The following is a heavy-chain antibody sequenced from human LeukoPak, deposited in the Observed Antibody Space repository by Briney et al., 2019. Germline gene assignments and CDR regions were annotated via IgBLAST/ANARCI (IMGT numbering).Heavy chain of an antibody. CDR2: ISAYNGNT. V-gene: IGHV1-18*01. CDR1: VYTFTSYG. CDR3: ARAEQYQLLLH. D-gene: IGHD2-2*01. Sequence: ASVKVSRKSSVYTFTSYGITWVRQAPGQGLEWMGWISAYNGNTNYAQKLQGRVTMTTDTSTSTAYLDLRSLRSDDTAVYYCARAEQYQLLLHWGQGTLVTVSS. J-gene: IGHJ4*02.